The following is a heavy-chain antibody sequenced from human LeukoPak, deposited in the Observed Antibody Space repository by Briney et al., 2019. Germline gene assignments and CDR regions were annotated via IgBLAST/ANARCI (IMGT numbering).Heavy chain of an antibody. D-gene: IGHD1-26*01. CDR2: ISNSGST. CDR3: ARNGGSYSFDY. J-gene: IGHJ4*02. V-gene: IGHV4-61*08. CDR1: GGSIGGDSY. Sequence: PSETLSLTCTVSGGSIGGDSYWSWIRQPPGKGPEWIGHISNSGSTYYSPSLSSRVTISLDTSKNQFSLNLSSVTAADTAVYYCARNGGSYSFDYWGQGTLVTVSS.